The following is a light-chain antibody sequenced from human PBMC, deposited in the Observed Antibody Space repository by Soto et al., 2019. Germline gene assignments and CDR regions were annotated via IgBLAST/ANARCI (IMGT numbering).Light chain of an antibody. CDR1: QSVSSSY. CDR3: QQYGSSPHT. V-gene: IGKV3-20*01. J-gene: IGKJ2*01. Sequence: EIVLTQSPGTLSLSPGERATLSCRASQSVSSSYLAWYQHKPGQAPRLLIYGASSRATGIPDRFSGSGSGRDFTLTSSRLEREDFAVYYCQQYGSSPHTFGQGTKLEIK. CDR2: GAS.